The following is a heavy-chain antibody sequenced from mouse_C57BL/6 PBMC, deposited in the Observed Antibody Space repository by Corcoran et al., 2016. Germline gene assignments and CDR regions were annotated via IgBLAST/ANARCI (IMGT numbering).Heavy chain of an antibody. CDR2: INPNNGGT. CDR3: ARSYYYGSSPYWYFDV. V-gene: IGHV1-18*01. Sequence: EVQLQQSGPELVKPGASVKIPCKASGYTFTDYNMDWVKQSHGKSLEWIGDINPNNGGTIYNQKFKGKATLTVDKSSSTAYMELHSLTSEDTAVYYCARSYYYGSSPYWYFDVWGTGTTVTVSS. J-gene: IGHJ1*03. D-gene: IGHD1-1*01. CDR1: GYTFTDYN.